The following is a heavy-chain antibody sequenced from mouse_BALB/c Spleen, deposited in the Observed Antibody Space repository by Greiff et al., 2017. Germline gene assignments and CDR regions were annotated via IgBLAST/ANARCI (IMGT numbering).Heavy chain of an antibody. Sequence: QVQLQQSGAELVRPGVSVKISCKGSGYTFTDYAMHWVKQSHAKSLEWIGVISTYYGDASYNQKFKGKATMTVDKSSSTAYMELARLTSEDSAIYYCARGRGPTTLTDFAYWGQGTLVTVSA. CDR3: ARGRGPTTLTDFAY. D-gene: IGHD2-10*01. CDR2: ISTYYGDA. CDR1: GYTFTDYA. J-gene: IGHJ3*01. V-gene: IGHV1S137*01.